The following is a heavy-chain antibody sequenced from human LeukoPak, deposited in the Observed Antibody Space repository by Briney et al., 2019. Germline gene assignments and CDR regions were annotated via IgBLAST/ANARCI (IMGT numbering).Heavy chain of an antibody. Sequence: ASVKVSCKASGYTFTSYGISWVRQAPGQGLEWMGWISAYNGNTNYAQKLQGRVTMTTDTSTSTAYMELRSLRSDDTAVYYCARGEIVVVPAASYYYYYSMDVWGQGTTVTVSS. CDR3: ARGEIVVVPAASYYYYYSMDV. J-gene: IGHJ6*02. D-gene: IGHD2-2*01. CDR2: ISAYNGNT. CDR1: GYTFTSYG. V-gene: IGHV1-18*01.